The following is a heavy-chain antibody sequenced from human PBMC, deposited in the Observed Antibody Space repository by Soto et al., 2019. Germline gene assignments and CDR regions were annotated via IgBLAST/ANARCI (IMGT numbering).Heavy chain of an antibody. J-gene: IGHJ4*02. CDR3: ARSYDSSGYYDDY. CDR2: IYYSGST. CDR1: GFSLSSGGYY. Sequence: TLSLTWPFSGFSLSSGGYYWIWLLQHPGKGLEWIGYIYYSGSTYYNPSLKSRVTISVDTSKNQFSLKLSSVTAADTAVYYCARSYDSSGYYDDYWGQGTLVTVSS. V-gene: IGHV4-31*02. D-gene: IGHD3-22*01.